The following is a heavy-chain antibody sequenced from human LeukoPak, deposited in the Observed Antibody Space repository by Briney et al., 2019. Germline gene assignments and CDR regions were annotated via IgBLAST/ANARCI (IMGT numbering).Heavy chain of an antibody. CDR3: ATTSSGWDNFDY. CDR2: IYYSGST. J-gene: IGHJ4*02. CDR1: GCSISSSSYY. V-gene: IGHV4-39*01. Sequence: SETLSLSCAASGCSISSSSYYWGWIRQPPGKGLEWIGSIYYSGSTYYNPSLKSRVAISVDTSKNQFSLKLSTVTAADTAVYYCATTSSGWDNFDYWGQGTLVTVSS. D-gene: IGHD6-19*01.